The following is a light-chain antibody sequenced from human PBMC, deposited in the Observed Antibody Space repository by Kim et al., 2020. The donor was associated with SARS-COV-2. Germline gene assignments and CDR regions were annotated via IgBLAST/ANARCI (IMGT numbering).Light chain of an antibody. V-gene: IGLV1-40*01. CDR2: GNS. CDR3: QSYDSGLSGSGV. Sequence: QSVLTQPPSVSGAPGQRVTISCTGNSSNIGAGYDVHWYQQFPGTAPKLLIYGNSNRPSGVPDRFSGSQSGTSASLALTGLQAEDEADYYCQSYDSGLSGSGVFGGGTQLTVL. CDR1: SSNIGAGYD. J-gene: IGLJ3*02.